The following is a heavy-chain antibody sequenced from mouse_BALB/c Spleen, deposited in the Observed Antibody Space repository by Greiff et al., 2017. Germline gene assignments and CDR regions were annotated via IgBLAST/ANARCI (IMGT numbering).Heavy chain of an antibody. D-gene: IGHD2-4*01. V-gene: IGHV3-8*02. CDR2: ISYSGST. Sequence: EVKLVESGPSLVKPSQTLSLTCSVTGDSITSGYWNWIRKFPGNKLEYMGYISYSGSTYYNPSLKSRISITRDTSKNQYYLQLNSVTTEDTATYYCARYEGLRYAMDYWGQGTSVTVSS. CDR3: ARYEGLRYAMDY. J-gene: IGHJ4*01. CDR1: GDSITSGY.